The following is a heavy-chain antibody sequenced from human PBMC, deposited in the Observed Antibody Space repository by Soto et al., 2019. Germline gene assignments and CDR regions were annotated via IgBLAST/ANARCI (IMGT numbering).Heavy chain of an antibody. CDR2: IYPGDSDT. D-gene: IGHD6-19*01. J-gene: IGHJ3*01. Sequence: GESLKISCKCSGYSFTSYWIGWVRQLPGKGLEWMGIIYPGDSDTRYSPSFPGQVTISADESISTAYLQWSSLKASDAAIYYCATLPGYSCGWYGDPSPSDAFDFWGHGTMVTVSS. V-gene: IGHV5-51*01. CDR3: ATLPGYSCGWYGDPSPSDAFDF. CDR1: GYSFTSYW.